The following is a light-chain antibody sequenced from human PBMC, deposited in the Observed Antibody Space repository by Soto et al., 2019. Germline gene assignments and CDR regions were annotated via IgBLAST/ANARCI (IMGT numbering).Light chain of an antibody. V-gene: IGKV3-15*01. Sequence: EIVMTQSPGTLSVSPGERATLSCRARQSVSSNLAWYQQKPGQAPRLLISDASTRATGIPARLSGSGSGTEFTLTVSSLQSEDFAVYYCQQYIKWPITFGQGTRLEIK. J-gene: IGKJ5*01. CDR1: QSVSSN. CDR3: QQYIKWPIT. CDR2: DAS.